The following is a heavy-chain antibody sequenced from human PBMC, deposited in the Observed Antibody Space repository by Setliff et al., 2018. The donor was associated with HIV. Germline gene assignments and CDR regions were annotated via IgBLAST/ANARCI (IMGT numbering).Heavy chain of an antibody. Sequence: SETLSLTCTVSGDSIITYYWTWIRQPPGKGLEWIGYIHHSGSSDYTPSLRSRVTMSVDTSKNQFSLKLTSVTAADTAVYYCAREHDYSNYGRLDSWGQGILVTVSS. J-gene: IGHJ4*02. CDR1: GDSIITYY. CDR2: IHHSGSS. D-gene: IGHD4-4*01. CDR3: AREHDYSNYGRLDS. V-gene: IGHV4-4*08.